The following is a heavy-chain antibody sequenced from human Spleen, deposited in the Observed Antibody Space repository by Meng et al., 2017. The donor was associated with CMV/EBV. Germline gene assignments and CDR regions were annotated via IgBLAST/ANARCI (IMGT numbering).Heavy chain of an antibody. CDR2: ISHSGNT. Sequence: GSLRLSCAVYGGSFSGYYWSWIRQPPGKGLEWIGEISHSGNTNYNPSLKSRATISVDTSKNQFSLKLSSVTAADTAVYYCARGDNMVRGVIKSHKWFDPWGQGTRVTVSS. CDR1: GGSFSGYY. CDR3: ARGDNMVRGVIKSHKWFDP. J-gene: IGHJ5*02. D-gene: IGHD3-10*01. V-gene: IGHV4-34*01.